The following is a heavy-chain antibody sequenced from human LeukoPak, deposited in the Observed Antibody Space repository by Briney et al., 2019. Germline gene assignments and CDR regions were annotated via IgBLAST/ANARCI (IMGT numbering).Heavy chain of an antibody. CDR2: IFGSGGSA. Sequence: GALRLSCEASGFTFGSYAMYWVRQAPGKGLEWVAGIFGSGGSAHYADSAKGRFTISRDNSKNTVYLRINSLRAEDTAVYYCGKTTTGYSSGQKPAWPVDYWGQGTLVTVSS. V-gene: IGHV3-23*01. J-gene: IGHJ4*02. CDR1: GFTFGSYA. D-gene: IGHD6-19*01. CDR3: GKTTTGYSSGQKPAWPVDY.